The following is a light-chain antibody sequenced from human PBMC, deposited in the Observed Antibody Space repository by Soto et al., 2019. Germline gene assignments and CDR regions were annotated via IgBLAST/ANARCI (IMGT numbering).Light chain of an antibody. CDR2: AAS. Sequence: EIQMTQSPSSLSASEGDRVTITCRASQDIRNGLVWYQQKPGKAPKXLIYAASSLQSGVPSRFSGNGSGTEVTITISSLQPEDFETYYGLQHNTYPWTFGQGTK. V-gene: IGKV1-17*01. CDR1: QDIRNG. CDR3: LQHNTYPWT. J-gene: IGKJ1*01.